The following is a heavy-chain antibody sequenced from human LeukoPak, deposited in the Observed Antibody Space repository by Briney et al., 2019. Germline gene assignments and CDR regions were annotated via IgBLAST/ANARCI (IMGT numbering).Heavy chain of an antibody. CDR2: INTNTGNP. D-gene: IGHD3-10*01. CDR3: ARDSSSYTGYYYGSGSYYWFDP. J-gene: IGHJ5*02. Sequence: ASVKVSCKASGYTFTSYAMNWVRQAPGQGLEWMGWINTNTGNPTYAQGFTGRFVFSLDTSVSTAYLQISSLKAEDTAVYYCARDSSSYTGYYYGSGSYYWFDPWGQGTLVTVSS. CDR1: GYTFTSYA. V-gene: IGHV7-4-1*02.